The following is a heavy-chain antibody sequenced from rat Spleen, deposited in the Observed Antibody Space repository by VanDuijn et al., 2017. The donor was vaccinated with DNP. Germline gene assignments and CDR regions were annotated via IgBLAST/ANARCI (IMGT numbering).Heavy chain of an antibody. V-gene: IGHV3-1*01. CDR2: ISYSGST. Sequence: EVRLQESGPGLVKPSQSLSLTCSVTDYSITSHYWGWIRKFPGNKMEYIGHISYSGSTNYNPSLKSRFSITRDTSKNQFFLQLNSVTTEDTATYYCARWSRYFDYWGQGVMVTVSS. CDR3: ARWSRYFDY. CDR1: DYSITSHY. J-gene: IGHJ2*01.